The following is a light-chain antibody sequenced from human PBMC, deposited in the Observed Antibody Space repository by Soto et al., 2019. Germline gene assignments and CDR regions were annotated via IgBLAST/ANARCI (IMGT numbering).Light chain of an antibody. CDR1: QSVSSTY. Sequence: ELLLTQSQGPLSLSPGERSTLSCRASQSVSSTYLALYQQKPGQTPRLLIYGASSRATGIPYRFSGRGSGTDFTLTISRLDPEDFAVYYCQQYGSSPYTFGQGTKLEIK. CDR2: GAS. J-gene: IGKJ2*01. V-gene: IGKV3-20*01. CDR3: QQYGSSPYT.